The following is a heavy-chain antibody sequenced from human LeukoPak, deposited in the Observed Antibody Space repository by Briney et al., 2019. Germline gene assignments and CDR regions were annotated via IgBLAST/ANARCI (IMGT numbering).Heavy chain of an antibody. CDR1: GGPISSSSYS. CDR3: ARGSSGWYVDY. V-gene: IGHV4-39*01. J-gene: IGHJ4*02. CDR2: IYYSGST. D-gene: IGHD6-19*01. Sequence: SETLSLTXTVSGGPISSSSYSWGWIRQPPGKGLEWIGNIYYSGSTYYNPSLKSRVTISVDTSKNQFSLKLSSVTAADTAVYYCARGSSGWYVDYWGQGTLVTVSS.